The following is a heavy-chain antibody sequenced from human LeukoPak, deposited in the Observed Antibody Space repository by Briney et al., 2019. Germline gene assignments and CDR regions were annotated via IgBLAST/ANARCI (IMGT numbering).Heavy chain of an antibody. CDR2: ITHSGST. J-gene: IGHJ4*02. D-gene: IGHD5-18*01. CDR3: ASGLVDTAMVTSDY. Sequence: SETLSVTCAVYGGSFSGYYWSWLRQPPGKGVEWMGEITHSGSTNYHPSLKSRVTISVDTSKNQFSLKLSSVPAADTAVYYCASGLVDTAMVTSDYWGQGTLVTVSS. V-gene: IGHV4-34*01. CDR1: GGSFSGYY.